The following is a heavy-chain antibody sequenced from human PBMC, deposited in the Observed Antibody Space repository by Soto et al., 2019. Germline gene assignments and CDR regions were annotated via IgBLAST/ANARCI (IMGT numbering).Heavy chain of an antibody. CDR2: IRSKANSYAT. Sequence: HPGGSLILSCAASGFTFSGSAMHWVRQASGKGLEWVGRIRSKANSYATAYAASVKGRVTISRDDSKNTAYLQMNSLKTEDTAVYYCTRHLRSYYYGMDVWGQGTAVTVSS. D-gene: IGHD3-10*01. V-gene: IGHV3-73*01. J-gene: IGHJ6*02. CDR1: GFTFSGSA. CDR3: TRHLRSYYYGMDV.